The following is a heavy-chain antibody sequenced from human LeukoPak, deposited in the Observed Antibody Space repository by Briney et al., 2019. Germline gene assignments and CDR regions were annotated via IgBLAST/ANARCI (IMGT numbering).Heavy chain of an antibody. CDR3: ARDFLHLGG. CDR1: GFTFSSYW. CDR2: INTDGSNK. V-gene: IGHV3-74*01. D-gene: IGHD3-16*01. J-gene: IGHJ3*01. Sequence: GGSLRLSCAASGFTFSSYWMHWVRQAPGKGLVWVSRINTDGSNKNYADSVKGRFTISRDNAKNTLYLQMSSLRAEDTAVYYCARDFLHLGGWGQGTMVTVSS.